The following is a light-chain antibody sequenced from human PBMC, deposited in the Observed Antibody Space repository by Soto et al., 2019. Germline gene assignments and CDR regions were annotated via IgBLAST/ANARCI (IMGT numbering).Light chain of an antibody. V-gene: IGLV1-40*01. Sequence: QAVVTQPPSVSGAPVQRVTISCTGSSSNIGALYDVNWYQQLPGTAPKLLIYDNNNRPSGVPDRFSGSKSGTSASLAITGLQAEDEADYYCQSYDNSLSGHVVFGGGTKLTVL. CDR2: DNN. CDR1: SSNIGALYD. J-gene: IGLJ2*01. CDR3: QSYDNSLSGHVV.